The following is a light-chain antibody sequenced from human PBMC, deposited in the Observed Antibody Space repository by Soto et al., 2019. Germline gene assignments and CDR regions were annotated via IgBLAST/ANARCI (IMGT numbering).Light chain of an antibody. CDR1: QDIRQY. J-gene: IGKJ1*01. CDR2: DAS. Sequence: DIQMTQSPSSLSASIGDRVTITCQASQDIRQYLNWYQQKPGKAPKLLIYDASRLETGVPSRFSGSGSGTDFTFTVSSLQPEDIAVYYCQQYGSSPWTFGQGT. CDR3: QQYGSSPWT. V-gene: IGKV1-33*01.